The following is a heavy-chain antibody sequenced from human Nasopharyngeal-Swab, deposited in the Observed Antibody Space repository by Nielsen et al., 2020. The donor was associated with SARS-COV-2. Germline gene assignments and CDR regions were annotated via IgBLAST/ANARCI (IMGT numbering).Heavy chain of an antibody. CDR1: GGSIKSYY. V-gene: IGHV4-59*01. CDR2: FFYSGTP. J-gene: IGHJ4*02. D-gene: IGHD6-19*01. Sequence: ESLKISCTVSGGSIKSYYWSWVRQPPGKGLEWIGNFFYSGTPNYNPSLKSRVTISVDAPRNQFSLRLNSVTSADTAMYYCARDSSGWHSCGQGPLVPFSS. CDR3: ARDSSGWHS.